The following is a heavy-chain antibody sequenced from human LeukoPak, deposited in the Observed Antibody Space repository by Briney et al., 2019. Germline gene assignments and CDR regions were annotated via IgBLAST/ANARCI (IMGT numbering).Heavy chain of an antibody. D-gene: IGHD3-22*01. V-gene: IGHV4-61*10. CDR1: GGSISSDYYY. J-gene: IGHJ3*02. Sequence: SQTLSLTCTVSGGSISSDYYYWSWIRQPAEKGLEWIGYIYYSGSTNYNPSLNSRVNILIDTSKNQFSLKLGSVTAGDTAVYYCARRRVDRSGYDAFDIWGQGTMVTVSS. CDR3: ARRRVDRSGYDAFDI. CDR2: IYYSGST.